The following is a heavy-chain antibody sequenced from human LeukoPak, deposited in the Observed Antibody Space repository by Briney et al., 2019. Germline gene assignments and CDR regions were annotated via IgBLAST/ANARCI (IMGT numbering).Heavy chain of an antibody. CDR2: IIPIFGTA. D-gene: IGHD6-25*01. V-gene: IGHV1-69*01. J-gene: IGHJ6*02. CDR1: GGTFSSYA. Sequence: ASVKVSCKASGGTFSSYAISWVRQAPGQGLEWMGGIIPIFGTANYAQKFQGRVTITADESTSTAYMELSSLRSEDTAVYYCARSGSDYYYGMDVWGQGTRVTVSS. CDR3: ARSGSDYYYGMDV.